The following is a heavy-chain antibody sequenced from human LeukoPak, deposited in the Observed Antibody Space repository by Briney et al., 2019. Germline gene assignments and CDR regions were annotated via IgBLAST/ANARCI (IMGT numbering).Heavy chain of an antibody. D-gene: IGHD5-24*01. CDR1: GGSISSYY. CDR3: ASGPQRWLQSYFDY. V-gene: IGHV4-59*01. J-gene: IGHJ4*02. CDR2: IYYSGST. Sequence: SETLSLTCTVSGGSISSYYWSWIRQPPGKGLEWIGYIYYSGSTNYNPSLKSRVTISIDTSKNQFSLKLSSVTAADTAVYHCASGPQRWLQSYFDYWGQGTLVTVSS.